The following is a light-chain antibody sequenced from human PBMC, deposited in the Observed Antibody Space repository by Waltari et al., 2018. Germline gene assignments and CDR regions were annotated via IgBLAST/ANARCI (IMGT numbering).Light chain of an antibody. V-gene: IGLV1-40*01. J-gene: IGLJ2*01. CDR2: GKR. CDR3: QSYDSSLSLI. Sequence: QSVLTQPPSVSGAQGQRVTISCTGSSSDIGAGYDVHWYQQLPGTAPKLLIYGKRHRPAGVPDRFSASKSGPSASLDIAGLQAEDEADYYCQSYDSSLSLIFGGGTRLTVL. CDR1: SSDIGAGYD.